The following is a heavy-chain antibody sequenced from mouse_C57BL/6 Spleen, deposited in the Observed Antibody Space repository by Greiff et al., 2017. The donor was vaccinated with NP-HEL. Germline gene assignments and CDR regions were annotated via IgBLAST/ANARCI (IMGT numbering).Heavy chain of an antibody. J-gene: IGHJ3*01. V-gene: IGHV14-4*01. CDR3: TVLPLPGRFAY. D-gene: IGHD1-1*01. CDR1: GFNIKDDY. CDR2: IDPENGDT. Sequence: EVQLQQSGAELVRPGASVKLSCTASGFNIKDDYMHWVKQRPEQGLEWIGWIDPENGDTEYASKFQGKATITADTSSNTAYLQLSSLTSEDTAVYYCTVLPLPGRFAYWGQGTLVTVSA.